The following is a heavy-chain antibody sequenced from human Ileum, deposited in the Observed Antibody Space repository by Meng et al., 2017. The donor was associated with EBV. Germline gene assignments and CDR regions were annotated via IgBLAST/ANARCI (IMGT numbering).Heavy chain of an antibody. J-gene: IGHJ4*02. Sequence: QLQLQESGPGLVXXXXXLXLMXTXSGGSISSSSYLWGWIRQPPGKGLEWIGSISYSGNSYYNPSLKSRVTISVDTSKNQFSLKMNSVTAADTAVYYCAKTVGDFWSGGIDYWGQGTLVTVSS. CDR2: ISYSGNS. V-gene: IGHV4-39*01. CDR1: GGSISSSSYL. CDR3: AKTVGDFWSGGIDY. D-gene: IGHD3-3*01.